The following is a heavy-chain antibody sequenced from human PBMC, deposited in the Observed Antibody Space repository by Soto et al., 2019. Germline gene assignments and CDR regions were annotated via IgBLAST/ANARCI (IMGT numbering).Heavy chain of an antibody. V-gene: IGHV3-7*01. CDR3: AREFITIFGVVIPMDV. J-gene: IGHJ6*02. CDR1: GFTFSSYW. D-gene: IGHD3-3*01. CDR2: IKQDGSEK. Sequence: EVQLVESGGGLVQPGGSLRLSCAASGFTFSSYWMSWVRQAPGKGLEWVANIKQDGSEKYYVDSVKGRFTISRDNAKNSLYLQMNSLRAEDTAVYYCAREFITIFGVVIPMDVWGQGTTVTVSS.